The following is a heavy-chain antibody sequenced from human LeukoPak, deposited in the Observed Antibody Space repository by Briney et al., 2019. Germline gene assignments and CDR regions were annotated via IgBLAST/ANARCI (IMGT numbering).Heavy chain of an antibody. CDR2: MNPNSGNT. J-gene: IGHJ4*02. Sequence: GASVKVSCXASGYTFTSYDINWVRRATGQGLEWMGWMNPNSGNTGYAQKFQGRVTMTRNTSISTAYMELSSLRSEDTAVYYCARARSGWYPSHDYWGQGTLVTVSS. D-gene: IGHD6-19*01. CDR1: GYTFTSYD. V-gene: IGHV1-8*01. CDR3: ARARSGWYPSHDY.